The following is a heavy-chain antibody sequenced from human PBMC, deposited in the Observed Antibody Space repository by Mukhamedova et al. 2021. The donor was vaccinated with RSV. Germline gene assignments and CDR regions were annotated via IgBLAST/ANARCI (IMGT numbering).Heavy chain of an antibody. D-gene: IGHD3-3*02. Sequence: GLEWVATIKEDGSEIYYVDSVRGRFTISRANAKNSLYLQMSSLRAEDMAVYYCAREAFQILIDYWGQGTLVTVSS. V-gene: IGHV3-7*03. CDR2: IKEDGSEI. CDR3: AREAFQILIDY. J-gene: IGHJ4*02.